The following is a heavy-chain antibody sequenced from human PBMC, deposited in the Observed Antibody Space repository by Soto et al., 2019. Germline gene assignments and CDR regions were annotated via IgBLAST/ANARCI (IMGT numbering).Heavy chain of an antibody. J-gene: IGHJ5*02. Sequence: QVQLVQSGAEVKKPGASVKVSCKASGYTFTSYDINWVRQATGQGLEWMGWMNPNSGNTGYAQQFPGRATMTRINSVSTRYMELSSLRSEDTAVYYCARGGVLLWFGESSHNWFDPWGQGTLVTVSS. CDR1: GYTFTSYD. D-gene: IGHD3-10*01. CDR3: ARGGVLLWFGESSHNWFDP. CDR2: MNPNSGNT. V-gene: IGHV1-8*01.